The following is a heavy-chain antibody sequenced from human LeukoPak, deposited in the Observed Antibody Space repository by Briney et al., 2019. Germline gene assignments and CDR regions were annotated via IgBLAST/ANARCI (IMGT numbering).Heavy chain of an antibody. V-gene: IGHV4-59*01. CDR1: GGPISTYY. J-gene: IGHJ4*02. CDR2: IYYSGST. CDR3: ARGNEYYYDSSAYYGHPPPDY. Sequence: SETLSLTCTVSGGPISTYYWSWIRQPPGKGLEWIGYIYYSGSTNYNPSIKSRVTISVDTSKNQFSLKLSSVTAADTAVYYCARGNEYYYDSSAYYGHPPPDYWGRGTLVTVSS. D-gene: IGHD3-22*01.